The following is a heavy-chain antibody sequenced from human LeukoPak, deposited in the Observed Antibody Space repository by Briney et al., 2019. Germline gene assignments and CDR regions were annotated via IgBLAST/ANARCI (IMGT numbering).Heavy chain of an antibody. CDR1: GFTFSSNY. J-gene: IGHJ6*02. D-gene: IGHD4-17*01. Sequence: GGSLRLSCAASGFTFSSNYMSWVRQAPGKGLEWVSVIYSGGSTYYADSVKGRFTISRDNSKNTLYLQMNSLRAEDTAVYYCARSPDYGDYYYYYGMDVWGQGTTVTVSS. CDR3: ARSPDYGDYYYYYGMDV. CDR2: IYSGGST. V-gene: IGHV3-66*01.